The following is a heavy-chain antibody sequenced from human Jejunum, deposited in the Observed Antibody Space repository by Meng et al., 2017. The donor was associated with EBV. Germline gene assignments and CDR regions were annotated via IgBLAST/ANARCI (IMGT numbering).Heavy chain of an antibody. V-gene: IGHV3-15*01. CDR3: TTTKHSDSCGSN. Sequence: EGQLLESGGGPVKPGGSLSLSCAASGFSFNTVWMSWVRQAPGKGLEWVGRIKSNSAGGTTDYAAPVGDRFTISRDDSTDTLYLQMNSLKTEDTAVYYCTTTKHSDSCGSNWGQGTLVTVSS. CDR2: IKSNSAGGTT. J-gene: IGHJ4*02. D-gene: IGHD3-22*01. CDR1: GFSFNTVW.